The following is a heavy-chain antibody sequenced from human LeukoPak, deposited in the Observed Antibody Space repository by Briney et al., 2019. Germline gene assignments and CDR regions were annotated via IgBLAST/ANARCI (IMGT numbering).Heavy chain of an antibody. CDR1: GFTFSTYW. V-gene: IGHV3-7*03. D-gene: IGHD4-17*01. CDR3: ARAVTSTEGY. CDR2: INQDGSGK. Sequence: GGSLRLSCAASGFTFSTYWMTWVRQAPGKGLEWVASINQDGSGKFYVDSVKGRFTISRDNAQKSLYLEMNSLRAEDTAFYYCARAVTSTEGYWGQGTLSPSPQ. J-gene: IGHJ4*02.